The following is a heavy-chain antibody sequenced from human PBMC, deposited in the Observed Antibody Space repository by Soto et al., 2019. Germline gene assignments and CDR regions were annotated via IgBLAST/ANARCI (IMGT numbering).Heavy chain of an antibody. CDR2: IIPMLGIA. D-gene: IGHD1-7*01. Sequence: QVQLVQSGAEVKKPGSSVKVSCTPSGGTFTHYTINWVRQAPGQGLEWMGRIIPMLGIANYAQKFQGRVTITADRSTSTASMEMSSLRSEDTAVYYCARDKFRGGTSSAFDIWGQGTVVTLSS. J-gene: IGHJ3*02. CDR3: ARDKFRGGTSSAFDI. CDR1: GGTFTHYT. V-gene: IGHV1-69*04.